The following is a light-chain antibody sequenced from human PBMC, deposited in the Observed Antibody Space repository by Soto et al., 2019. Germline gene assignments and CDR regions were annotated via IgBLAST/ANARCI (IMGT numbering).Light chain of an antibody. J-gene: IGKJ4*01. CDR1: QSVSSN. Sequence: EIVMTQSPATLSVSPGERATLSCRASQSVSSNLAWYQQKPGQAPSLLIYGASTRATGIPARFSGSGSGTEFTLTISSLQSEDFAVYYCQQYSTWPPATFGGGTKVEIK. CDR3: QQYSTWPPAT. V-gene: IGKV3-15*01. CDR2: GAS.